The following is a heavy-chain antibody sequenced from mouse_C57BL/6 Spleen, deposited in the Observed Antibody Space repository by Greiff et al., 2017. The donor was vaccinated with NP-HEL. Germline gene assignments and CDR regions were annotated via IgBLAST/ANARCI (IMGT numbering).Heavy chain of an antibody. CDR3: ARGGSSWYFDV. V-gene: IGHV1-82*01. CDR2: IYPGDGDT. D-gene: IGHD1-1*01. CDR1: GYAFSSSW. J-gene: IGHJ1*03. Sequence: VQLVESGPELVKPGASVKISCKASGYAFSSSWMNWVKQRPGKGLEWIGRIYPGDGDTNYNGKFKGKATLTADKSSSTAYMQLSSLTSEDSAVYFCARGGSSWYFDVWGTGTTVTVSS.